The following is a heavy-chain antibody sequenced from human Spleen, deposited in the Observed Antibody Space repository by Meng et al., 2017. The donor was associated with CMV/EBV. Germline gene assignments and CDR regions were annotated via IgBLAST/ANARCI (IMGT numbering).Heavy chain of an antibody. CDR1: GVTFRKTG. CDR3: AGLWI. V-gene: IGHV3-7*01. J-gene: IGHJ4*02. Sequence: GGSLRLSCAVSGVTFRKTGMSWLRQVPGKGLEWVAGMSGDGREIYYVDSVKGRFTVSKDNAKNSLFLQMNSLRVEDTAVYYCAGLWIWGPGTLVTVSS. D-gene: IGHD1-1*01. CDR2: MSGDGREI.